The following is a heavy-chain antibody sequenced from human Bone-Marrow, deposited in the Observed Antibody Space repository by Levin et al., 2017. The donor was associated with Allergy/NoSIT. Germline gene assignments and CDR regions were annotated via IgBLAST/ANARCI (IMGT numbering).Heavy chain of an antibody. CDR1: VFNFSIFG. CDR3: ARDRTYGILSNYGMDV. CDR2: ISSGSNYI. Sequence: PGGSLRLSCAASVFNFSIFGVNWVRQAPGKGLVWVSSISSGSNYIYYADSVKGRFTISRDNSKNLLYLQMNSLRAEDTAIYYCARDRTYGILSNYGMDVWGQGTTVTVSS. V-gene: IGHV3-21*06. J-gene: IGHJ6*02. D-gene: IGHD3-9*01.